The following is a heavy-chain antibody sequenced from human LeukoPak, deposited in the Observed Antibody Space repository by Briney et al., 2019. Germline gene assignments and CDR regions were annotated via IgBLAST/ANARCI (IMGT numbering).Heavy chain of an antibody. CDR1: GFTFSSYS. J-gene: IGHJ5*02. CDR2: ISSSSSYI. V-gene: IGHV3-21*01. CDR3: ARYRLGYCSGGSCYSWFDP. Sequence: GGSLRLSCAASGFTFSSYSMNWVRQAPGKGLEWVSSISSSSSYIYYADSVKGRFTISRDNAKNSLYLQMNSLRAEDTAVYYCARYRLGYCSGGSCYSWFDPWGQGTLVTVSS. D-gene: IGHD2-15*01.